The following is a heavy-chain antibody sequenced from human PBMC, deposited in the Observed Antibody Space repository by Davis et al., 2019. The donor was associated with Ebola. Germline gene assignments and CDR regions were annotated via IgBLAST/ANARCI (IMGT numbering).Heavy chain of an antibody. V-gene: IGHV3-33*01. CDR3: ARDPGGHYGMDV. Sequence: PGGSLRLSCAASGFTFSSYGMHWVRQTPGKGLEWVAVIWYDGSKKYYADSVKGRFTISRDNLKNTLYLEMNNLRAEDTAVYYCARDPGGHYGMDVWGQGTTVTVSS. D-gene: IGHD1-1*01. CDR1: GFTFSSYG. CDR2: IWYDGSKK. J-gene: IGHJ6*02.